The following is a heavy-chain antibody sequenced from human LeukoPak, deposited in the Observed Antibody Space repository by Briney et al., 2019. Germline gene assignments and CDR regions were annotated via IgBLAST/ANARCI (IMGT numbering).Heavy chain of an antibody. CDR1: GFTFSTYG. J-gene: IGHJ3*02. CDR3: AKDLGGYSHDAFDI. CDR2: IRYDGSNK. V-gene: IGHV3-30*02. D-gene: IGHD5-18*01. Sequence: QPGGSLRLSCAASGFTFSTYGMHWVRQAPGKGLEWVAFIRYDGSNKYYADSVKGRITISRDKSKNTLYLQMNSLRAEDTAVYYCAKDLGGYSHDAFDIWGQGTMVTVSS.